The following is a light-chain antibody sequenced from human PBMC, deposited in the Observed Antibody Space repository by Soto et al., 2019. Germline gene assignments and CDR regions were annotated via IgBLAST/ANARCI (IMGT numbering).Light chain of an antibody. CDR3: MQTLQAPWA. J-gene: IGKJ1*01. CDR2: LGS. Sequence: VMPQSPLSLPVTPGEPASISCRSSQSLLHSNGYTYLDWYLQKPGQSPQLLIYLGSNRASGVPDRFSGSGTGTDLTLRISRVEAEDVGVYYCMQTLQAPWAFGQGTKVEIK. CDR1: QSLLHSNGYTY. V-gene: IGKV2-28*01.